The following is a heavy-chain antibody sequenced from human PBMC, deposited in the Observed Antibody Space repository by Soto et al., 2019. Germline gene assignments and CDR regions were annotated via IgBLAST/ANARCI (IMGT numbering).Heavy chain of an antibody. CDR2: INSDGSST. Sequence: PGGSLRLSCAASGFTFSTYWMHWVRQAPGKGLVWVSRINSDGSSTSYADSVKGRFTISRDNAKNTLYLQMNSLRAEDTAVYYCARVGGRSSLGSDSWGQGTLVTVS. CDR1: GFTFSTYW. J-gene: IGHJ4*02. CDR3: ARVGGRSSLGSDS. V-gene: IGHV3-74*01.